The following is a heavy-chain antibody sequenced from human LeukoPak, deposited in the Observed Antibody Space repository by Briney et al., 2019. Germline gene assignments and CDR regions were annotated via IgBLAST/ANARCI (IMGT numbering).Heavy chain of an antibody. Sequence: PGGSLRLSCAASGFTFSSYAMSWVRQAPGKGLEWVSAITGSGGNTYYADSVKGRFTISRDNSKNTLYLQMNSLRAEDTAVYYCAKDPRPTPVAGYYYYYGVDVWGQGTTVTVSS. CDR1: GFTFSSYA. D-gene: IGHD6-19*01. CDR2: ITGSGGNT. J-gene: IGHJ6*02. CDR3: AKDPRPTPVAGYYYYYGVDV. V-gene: IGHV3-23*01.